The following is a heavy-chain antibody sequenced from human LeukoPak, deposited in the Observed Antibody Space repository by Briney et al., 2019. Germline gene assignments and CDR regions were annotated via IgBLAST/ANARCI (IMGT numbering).Heavy chain of an antibody. CDR2: IKGKNDGGTK. V-gene: IGHV3-15*01. CDR3: TTGTGRSDFDY. Sequence: GGSLRLSFAASGFTFPYAWMSGVGQSPGRGRDWVGRIKGKNDGGTKDYAATVKGRFTISRDDSKNTLYLQMNSLKTEDTAVYYCTTGTGRSDFDYWGQGTLVTVSS. J-gene: IGHJ4*02. CDR1: GFTFPYAW. D-gene: IGHD1-1*01.